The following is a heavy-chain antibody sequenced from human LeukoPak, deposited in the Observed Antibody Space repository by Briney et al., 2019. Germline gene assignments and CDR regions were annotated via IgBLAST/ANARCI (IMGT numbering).Heavy chain of an antibody. CDR1: GGSISSYY. V-gene: IGHV4-59*08. CDR2: IYYSGST. CDR3: SEYYDSSGYAKGGMDV. J-gene: IGHJ6*02. Sequence: SETLSLTCTVSGGSISSYYWSWIRQPPGKGLEWIGYIYYSGSTNYNPSLKSRVTISVDTSKNQFSLKLSSVTAADTAVYYCSEYYDSSGYAKGGMDVWGQGTTVTVSS. D-gene: IGHD3-22*01.